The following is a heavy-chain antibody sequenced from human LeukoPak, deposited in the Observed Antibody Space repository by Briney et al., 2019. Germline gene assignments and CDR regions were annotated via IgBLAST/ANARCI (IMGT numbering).Heavy chain of an antibody. CDR1: GFTFSSYW. CDR2: IKQDGSEK. CDR3: AKDYNRGSDY. Sequence: PGGSLRLSCAASGFTFSSYWMSWVRQAPGKGLEWVANIKQDGSEKYYVDSVKGRFTISKDNYEGALYLQMNSLRPDDTGVYYCAKDYNRGSDYFGQGTLVTVSS. D-gene: IGHD1-1*01. J-gene: IGHJ4*02. V-gene: IGHV3-7*01.